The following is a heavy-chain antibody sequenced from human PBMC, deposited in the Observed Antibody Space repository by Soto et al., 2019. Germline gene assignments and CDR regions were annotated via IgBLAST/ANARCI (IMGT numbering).Heavy chain of an antibody. J-gene: IGHJ6*02. Sequence: QVQLVQPGLEVKTPGASVKVSCQASGYSFSNYGITWVRQAPGQGLEWLGWTSGYNGATNYAQTFQDRVTMTTDTSSRTGYMEWRSLRFDATTVYYCARRSMLPEPAARYYYALDVCGQGTALIVSS. CDR2: TSGYNGAT. CDR1: GYSFSNYG. V-gene: IGHV1-18*04. D-gene: IGHD3-16*01. CDR3: ARRSMLPEPAARYYYALDV.